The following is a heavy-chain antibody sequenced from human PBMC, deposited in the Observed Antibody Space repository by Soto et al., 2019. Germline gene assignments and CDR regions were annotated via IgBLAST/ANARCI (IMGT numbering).Heavy chain of an antibody. Sequence: EVQLLDSGGGLVQPGGSQRLSCAASGCAFRTYAMSWVRQAPGQGLEWVSSISFSGGTTYYADSVKGRLTISRDNSKNILYLQMTSLRAEDTAIYFCAKEWAGDAFDVWGQGTMVTVSS. D-gene: IGHD6-19*01. CDR1: GCAFRTYA. V-gene: IGHV3-23*01. J-gene: IGHJ3*01. CDR3: AKEWAGDAFDV. CDR2: ISFSGGTT.